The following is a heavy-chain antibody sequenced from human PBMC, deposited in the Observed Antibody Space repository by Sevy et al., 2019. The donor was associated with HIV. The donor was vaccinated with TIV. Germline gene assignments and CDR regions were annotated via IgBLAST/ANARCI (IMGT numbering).Heavy chain of an antibody. Sequence: GGSLRLSCAASGFTFEDYALHWVRQVPGKGLEWVSGISWNSGRIGYADSVNGRFTISRDNAKNSLYLQMNSLRAEDTAFYYCAKDSYYDSSGYFDAWGQGTLVTVSS. V-gene: IGHV3-9*01. J-gene: IGHJ4*02. CDR2: ISWNSGRI. CDR1: GFTFEDYA. CDR3: AKDSYYDSSGYFDA. D-gene: IGHD3-22*01.